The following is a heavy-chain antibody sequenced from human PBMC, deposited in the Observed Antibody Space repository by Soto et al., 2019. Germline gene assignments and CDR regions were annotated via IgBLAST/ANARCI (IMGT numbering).Heavy chain of an antibody. J-gene: IGHJ5*02. Sequence: PSETLSLTCTISGGSISSSNYFWAWIRQPPGKVLEWIGNIYHNGDTYYNPSLKSRVTISVDTSKIQFSLRLGSVTAADTAVYYCARRYIVPAADDWFEPWGQGALVT. CDR3: ARRYIVPAADDWFEP. V-gene: IGHV4-39*01. CDR2: IYHNGDT. CDR1: GGSISSSNYF. D-gene: IGHD2-2*01.